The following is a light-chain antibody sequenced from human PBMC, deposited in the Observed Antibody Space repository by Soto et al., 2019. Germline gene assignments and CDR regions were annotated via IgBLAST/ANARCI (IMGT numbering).Light chain of an antibody. J-gene: IGLJ3*02. CDR3: SAWDDNVNAPV. Sequence: QAVLTQPPSASGTPGQRVTISCSGSSSNIGSNTVNWYQQLPGTAPRLLIYIDSQRPSGVPDRFSGSKSGTSASLAISGLQSEDEAHYFCSAWDDNVNAPVFGGGTKLTVL. V-gene: IGLV1-44*01. CDR2: IDS. CDR1: SSNIGSNT.